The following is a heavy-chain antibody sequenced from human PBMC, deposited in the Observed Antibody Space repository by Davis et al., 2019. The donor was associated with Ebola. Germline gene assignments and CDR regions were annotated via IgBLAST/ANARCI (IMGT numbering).Heavy chain of an antibody. CDR2: IKQDGSEK. J-gene: IGHJ4*02. CDR1: GFTFSSYW. V-gene: IGHV3-7*01. D-gene: IGHD4-23*01. Sequence: PGGSLRLSCAASGFTFSSYWMTWVRQAPGKGLEWVASIKQDGSEKYYVDSVKGRFTISRDNAMDSLYLQMNSLRAEDTAIYYCARDWELGGEMIWGQGTLVTVSS. CDR3: ARDWELGGEMI.